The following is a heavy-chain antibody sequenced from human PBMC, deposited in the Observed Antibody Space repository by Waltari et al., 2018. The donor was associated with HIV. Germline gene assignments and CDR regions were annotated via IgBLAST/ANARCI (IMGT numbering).Heavy chain of an antibody. D-gene: IGHD6-25*01. Sequence: QVQLVQSGAELKKPGASVTISCKASGYTFTSYAIHCLRQAPGQRPEWIAWVNPDNGNTKYSQKFQTRVTVTRDESAATAYMALTGLRFEETSIYYCTRGPSCSGGTCYTLFDLWGQGTLVSVSS. V-gene: IGHV1-3*01. CDR2: VNPDNGNT. CDR3: TRGPSCSGGTCYTLFDL. J-gene: IGHJ4*02. CDR1: GYTFTSYA.